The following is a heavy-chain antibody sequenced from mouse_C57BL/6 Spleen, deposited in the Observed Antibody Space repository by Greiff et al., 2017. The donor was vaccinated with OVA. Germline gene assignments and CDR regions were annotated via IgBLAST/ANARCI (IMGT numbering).Heavy chain of an antibody. D-gene: IGHD2-1*01. CDR2: IYPSDIET. CDR3: ARHDGNLYYFDY. CDR1: GYTFTSYW. Sequence: QVQLQQPGAELVRPGSSVKLSCKASGYTFTSYWMDWVKQRPGQGLEWIGNIYPSDIETHYNQKFKDKATLTVDKSSSTASMQLSSLTSEDSAVYYCARHDGNLYYFDYWGQGTTLTVSS. J-gene: IGHJ2*01. V-gene: IGHV1-61*01.